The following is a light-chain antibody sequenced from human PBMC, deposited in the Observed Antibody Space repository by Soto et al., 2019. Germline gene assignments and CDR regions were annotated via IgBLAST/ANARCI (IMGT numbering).Light chain of an antibody. CDR1: QGIRND. CDR3: LQDYNYPHT. CDR2: ASS. Sequence: AIQMTQSPSSLSASIADRVTITCRASQGIRNDLGWYQQKPGKAPKVLIYASSNLHSGVPSRFSGSGSGTDFTLTISSLQPEDFATYYCLQDYNYPHTFGPGTKVDIK. J-gene: IGKJ3*01. V-gene: IGKV1-6*01.